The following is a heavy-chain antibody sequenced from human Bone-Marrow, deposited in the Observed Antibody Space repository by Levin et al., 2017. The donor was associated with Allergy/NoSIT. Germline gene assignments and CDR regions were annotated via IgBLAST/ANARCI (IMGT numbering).Heavy chain of an antibody. D-gene: IGHD3-22*01. CDR1: GFTFSSYA. V-gene: IGHV3-23*01. CDR3: AKGWNPNYYDSSGYYPIDY. J-gene: IGHJ4*02. CDR2: ISGSGGST. Sequence: PSETLSLTCAASGFTFSSYAMSWVRQAPGKGLEWVSAISGSGGSTYYADSVKGRFTISRDNSKNTLYLQMNSLRAEDTAVYYCAKGWNPNYYDSSGYYPIDYWGQGTLVTVSS.